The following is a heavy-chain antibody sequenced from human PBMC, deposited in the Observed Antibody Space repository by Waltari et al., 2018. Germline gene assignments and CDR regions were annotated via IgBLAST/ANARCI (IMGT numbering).Heavy chain of an antibody. Sequence: EVQLVESGGGLVQPGGSLRLSCAASGFTFSSYSMTWVRQAPGKGLEWVSYISSSSSTIYYADSVKGRFTISRDNAKNSLYLQMNSLRAEDTAVYYCARGTVTTCDYWGQGTLVTVSS. V-gene: IGHV3-48*04. CDR2: ISSSSSTI. CDR3: ARGTVTTCDY. J-gene: IGHJ4*02. D-gene: IGHD4-17*01. CDR1: GFTFSSYS.